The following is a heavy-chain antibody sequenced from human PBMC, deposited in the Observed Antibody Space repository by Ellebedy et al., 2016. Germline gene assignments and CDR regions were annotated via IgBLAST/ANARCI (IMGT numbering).Heavy chain of an antibody. CDR2: INHIGSIGSI. Sequence: SETLSLTCAVYGGSLSGYYWSWIRQPPGKGLEWIGEINHIGSIGSIHYNPSLKSRVTISVDTSKNQFSLKLSSVTAADTAVYYCARYNPPRGRYYYGMDVWGQGTTVTVSS. D-gene: IGHD1-14*01. CDR1: GGSLSGYY. V-gene: IGHV4-34*01. CDR3: ARYNPPRGRYYYGMDV. J-gene: IGHJ6*02.